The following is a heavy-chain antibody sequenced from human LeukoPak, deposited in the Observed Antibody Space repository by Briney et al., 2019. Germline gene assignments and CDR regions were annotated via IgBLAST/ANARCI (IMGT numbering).Heavy chain of an antibody. Sequence: GRSLRLSCAASGFTFSNYALHWVRQAPGKGLEWVALISYDGSNKYYADSVKGRFTISRDNSKNTLYLQMNSLRAEDTAVYYCARVIVTMVRGLDYWGQGTLVTVSS. V-gene: IGHV3-30-3*01. J-gene: IGHJ4*02. CDR3: ARVIVTMVRGLDY. D-gene: IGHD3-10*01. CDR1: GFTFSNYA. CDR2: ISYDGSNK.